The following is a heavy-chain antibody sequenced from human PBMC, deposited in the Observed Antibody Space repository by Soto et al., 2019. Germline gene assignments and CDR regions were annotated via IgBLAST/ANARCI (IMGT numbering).Heavy chain of an antibody. V-gene: IGHV3-7*01. CDR3: ARATSVDAY. CDR2: IKQDGSEK. CDR1: GFAFSGYW. Sequence: EVQLVESGGDLVQPGGSLRLSCAASGFAFSGYWMSWVRQAPGKGLEGVANIKQDGSEKYYVDSVKGRFTISRDNAKNSLYLQMTSLIVEDTAVYYCARATSVDAYWGQGTLVTVPS. J-gene: IGHJ4*02. D-gene: IGHD5-12*01.